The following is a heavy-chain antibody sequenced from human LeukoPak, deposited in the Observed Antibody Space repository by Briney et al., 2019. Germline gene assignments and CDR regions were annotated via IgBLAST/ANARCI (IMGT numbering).Heavy chain of an antibody. CDR3: ARDQGYCSSTSCHPYTY. Sequence: PGGSLRLSCAASGFTFHDYGMSWVRQAPGKGLEWVSGINWNGGSTGYADSVKGRFTISRDNAKNSLYLQMNSLRAEDTALYYCARDQGYCSSTSCHPYTYWGQGTLVTVSS. V-gene: IGHV3-20*04. J-gene: IGHJ4*02. CDR2: INWNGGST. D-gene: IGHD2-2*01. CDR1: GFTFHDYG.